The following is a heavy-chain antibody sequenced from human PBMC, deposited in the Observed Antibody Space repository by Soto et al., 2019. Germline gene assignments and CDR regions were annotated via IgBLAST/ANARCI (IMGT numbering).Heavy chain of an antibody. Sequence: EVQLVESGGGLVRPGGSLTLSCAASGFALSSCWMHWVRQAPGKGPEWVSRINFDGSITTYADSVKGRFTISRDNAKNTLDLQMNSLRAEDTAVYYCVRDRVVYSYDFDYWGQGAQVTVSS. CDR3: VRDRVVYSYDFDY. V-gene: IGHV3-74*01. CDR1: GFALSSCW. CDR2: INFDGSIT. J-gene: IGHJ4*02. D-gene: IGHD5-18*01.